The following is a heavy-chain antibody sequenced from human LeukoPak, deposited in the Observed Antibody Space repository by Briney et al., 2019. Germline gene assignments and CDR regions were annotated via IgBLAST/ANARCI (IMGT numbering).Heavy chain of an antibody. CDR1: GFTFSNHA. D-gene: IGHD5-18*01. CDR3: VKGLRSYGYSLFDY. V-gene: IGHV3-23*01. CDR2: ISGGGETS. J-gene: IGHJ4*02. Sequence: GGSLTLSCVASGFTFSNHAMNWVLHAPGEGLEWVSVISGGGETSYYADSVKGRFTISRDNSKNTIYLQMNSMGAEDTAVYYCVKGLRSYGYSLFDYWGQGSLVTVSS.